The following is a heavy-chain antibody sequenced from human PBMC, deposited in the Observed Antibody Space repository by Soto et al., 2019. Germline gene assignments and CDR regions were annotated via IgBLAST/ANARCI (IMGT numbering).Heavy chain of an antibody. V-gene: IGHV1-3*04. CDR1: GYTFTYYP. Sequence: GASVKVSCKASGYTFTYYPIHWVRQAPGQRLEWMGWINIGNGNTASSQKFQDRVTITRETSASTVCMELTSLRSEDTAVYYCARGIATGQLDPWGQGTLVTVSS. CDR3: ARGIATGQLDP. CDR2: INIGNGNT. J-gene: IGHJ5*02. D-gene: IGHD2-15*01.